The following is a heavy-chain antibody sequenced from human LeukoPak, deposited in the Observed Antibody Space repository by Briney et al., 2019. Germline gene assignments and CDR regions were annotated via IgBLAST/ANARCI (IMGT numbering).Heavy chain of an antibody. CDR2: INHSGST. Sequence: PSETLSLTCAVYGGSFSGYYWSWIRQPPGKGLEWIGEINHSGSTNYNPSLKSRVTISVDTSKNQFPLKLSSVTAADTAVYYCARAGVRGVIKYNWFDPWGQGTLVTVSS. J-gene: IGHJ5*02. D-gene: IGHD3-10*01. CDR3: ARAGVRGVIKYNWFDP. V-gene: IGHV4-34*01. CDR1: GGSFSGYY.